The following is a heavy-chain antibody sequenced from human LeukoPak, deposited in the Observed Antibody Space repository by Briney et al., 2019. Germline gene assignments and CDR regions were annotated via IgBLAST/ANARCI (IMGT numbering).Heavy chain of an antibody. CDR2: ISVSGIT. J-gene: IGHJ5*02. CDR3: AKGFSVRGRFDP. V-gene: IGHV3-23*01. Sequence: PGGSVRLSCVASGLTFSSNSMSWVRQPPGMGLEWVSGISVSGITVSADSVKGRLTISRDNSKNTLYLQMNNLRAEDTALYYCAKGFSVRGRFDPWGQGTQVTVSS. D-gene: IGHD2-15*01. CDR1: GLTFSSNS.